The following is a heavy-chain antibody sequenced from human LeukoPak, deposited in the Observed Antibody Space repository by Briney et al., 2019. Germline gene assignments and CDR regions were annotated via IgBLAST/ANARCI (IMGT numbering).Heavy chain of an antibody. CDR1: GYTFTGYY. V-gene: IGHV1-2*02. CDR3: ASFVVTTLYYYYMDV. D-gene: IGHD4-11*01. J-gene: IGHJ6*03. CDR2: INPNSGGT. Sequence: GASVKVSCKASGYTFTGYYMHWVRQAPGQGLEWMGWINPNSGGTNYAQKFQGRVTITTDESTSTAYMELSSLRSEDTAVYYCASFVVTTLYYYYMDVWGKGTTVTVSS.